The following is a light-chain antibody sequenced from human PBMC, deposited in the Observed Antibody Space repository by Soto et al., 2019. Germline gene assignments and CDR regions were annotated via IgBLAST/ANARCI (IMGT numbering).Light chain of an antibody. CDR1: QSLLHSNGYTY. J-gene: IGKJ5*01. V-gene: IGKV2-28*01. Sequence: DTVMTQSPFSLPVTPGEPASISCRSSQSLLHSNGYTYLEWYLQKPGQSPQLLIYMSSHRASGVPDRFSGSGSGTGFTLKSSRVDAEDVCVYYCMQSLRTPYTFRQGPRLDIK. CDR2: MSS. CDR3: MQSLRTPYT.